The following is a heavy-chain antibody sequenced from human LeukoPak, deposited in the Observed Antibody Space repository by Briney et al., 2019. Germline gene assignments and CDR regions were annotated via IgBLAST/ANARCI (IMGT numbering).Heavy chain of an antibody. D-gene: IGHD6-13*01. CDR3: ARKLGSSSWFDY. CDR1: GSTFSSYG. J-gene: IGHJ4*02. V-gene: IGHV3-33*01. CDR2: IWYDGSNK. Sequence: PGRSLRLSCAASGSTFSSYGMHWDRQAPGKGLEWVAVIWYDGSNKYYADSVKGRFTISRDNSKNTLYLQMNSLRAEDTAVYYCARKLGSSSWFDYWGQGTLVTVSS.